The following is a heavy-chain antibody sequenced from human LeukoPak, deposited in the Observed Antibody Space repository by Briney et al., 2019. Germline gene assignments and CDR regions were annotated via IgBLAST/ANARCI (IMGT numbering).Heavy chain of an antibody. J-gene: IGHJ4*02. CDR3: ARDFDYDFWSGYSVTPSMGYFDY. CDR1: GFTFSDYY. V-gene: IGHV3-11*04. CDR2: ISSSGSTI. Sequence: GGSLRLSCAASGFTFSDYYMSWIRHAPGKGLEWVSYISSSGSTIYYADSVKGRFTISRDNAKNSLYLQMNSLRAEDTAVYYCARDFDYDFWSGYSVTPSMGYFDYWGQGTLVTVSS. D-gene: IGHD3-3*01.